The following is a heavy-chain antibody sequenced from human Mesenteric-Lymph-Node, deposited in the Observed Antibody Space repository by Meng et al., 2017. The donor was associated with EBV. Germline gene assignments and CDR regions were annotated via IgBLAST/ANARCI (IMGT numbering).Heavy chain of an antibody. J-gene: IGHJ4*02. D-gene: IGHD3-10*01. CDR2: VDHSGGT. CDR1: GVSLSGYY. CDR3: ARFQRFGDFD. Sequence: QVQLQQWGAGLVKPSETLSLTCAVHGVSLSGYYWSWIRQSPGKGLEWIGEVDHSGGTNYNPSLKSRVTISVDKSKRQFSLKLTSVTAADTAVYHCARFQRFGDFDWGQGTLVTGS. V-gene: IGHV4-34*01.